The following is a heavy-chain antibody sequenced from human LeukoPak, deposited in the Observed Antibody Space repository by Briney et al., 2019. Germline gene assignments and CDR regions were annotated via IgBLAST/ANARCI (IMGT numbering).Heavy chain of an antibody. CDR2: INHSGST. CDR3: ARGSSGDY. Sequence: PSETLSLTCAVYGGSFSGYYWSWIRQPPGKGLDWIGEINHSGSTNYNPSLKSRVTISVDTSKNQFSLKLSSVTAADTAVYYCARGSSGDYWGQGTLVTVSS. V-gene: IGHV4-34*01. J-gene: IGHJ4*02. D-gene: IGHD6-25*01. CDR1: GGSFSGYY.